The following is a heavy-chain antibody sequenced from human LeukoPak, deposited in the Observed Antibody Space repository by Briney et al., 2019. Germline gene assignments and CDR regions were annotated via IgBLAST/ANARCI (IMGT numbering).Heavy chain of an antibody. J-gene: IGHJ3*02. CDR2: IYTSGST. CDR3: ARVRRRRVVPAAIGAFDI. CDR1: GGSISSYY. D-gene: IGHD2-2*01. Sequence: SETLSLTCTVSGGSISSYYWSWIRQPAGKGLEWIGRIYTSGSTNYNPSLKSRVTMSVDTSRNQFSLKLSSVTAADTAVYYCARVRRRRVVPAAIGAFDIWGQGTMVTVSS. V-gene: IGHV4-4*07.